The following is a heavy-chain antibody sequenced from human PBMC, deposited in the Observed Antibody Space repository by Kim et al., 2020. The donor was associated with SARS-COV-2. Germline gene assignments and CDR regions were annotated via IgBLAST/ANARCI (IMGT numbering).Heavy chain of an antibody. Sequence: YADSVEGRFTISRDNSKNTRYLQMNSRRAEDTAVYYCAKDPRGAIDWFDPWGQGTLVTVSS. D-gene: IGHD3-16*01. CDR3: AKDPRGAIDWFDP. J-gene: IGHJ5*02. V-gene: IGHV3-23*01.